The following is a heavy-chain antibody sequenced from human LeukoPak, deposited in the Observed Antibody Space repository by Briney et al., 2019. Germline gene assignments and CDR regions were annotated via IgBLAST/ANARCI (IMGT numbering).Heavy chain of an antibody. D-gene: IGHD2-21*02. CDR2: IYYSGST. Sequence: PSETLSLTCTVSGGSISSYYWSWIRQPPGKGLEWTGYIYYSGSTNYNPSLKSRVTISVDTSKNQFSLKLSSVTAADTAVYYCARRYCGGDCYFGDWFDPWGQGTLVTVSS. CDR3: ARRYCGGDCYFGDWFDP. J-gene: IGHJ5*02. CDR1: GGSISSYY. V-gene: IGHV4-59*08.